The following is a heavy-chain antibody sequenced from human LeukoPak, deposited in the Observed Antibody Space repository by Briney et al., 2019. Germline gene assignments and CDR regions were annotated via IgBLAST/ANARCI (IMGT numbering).Heavy chain of an antibody. CDR1: GFTFSSYS. V-gene: IGHV3-21*06. J-gene: IGHJ6*04. CDR2: ISSSSSYI. Sequence: GGSLRLSCAVSGFTFSSYSMNWVREARRKGLEWVSSISSSSSYIYYADSVKGRFTISRDNAKNALYLQMNSLRAEDTAVYYCARDPGDSSSPNMDIWGEGTTVTVSS. CDR3: ARDPGDSSSPNMDI. D-gene: IGHD6-13*01.